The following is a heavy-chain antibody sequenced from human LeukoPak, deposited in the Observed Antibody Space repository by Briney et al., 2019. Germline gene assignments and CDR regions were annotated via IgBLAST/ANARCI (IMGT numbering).Heavy chain of an antibody. CDR1: GYTFTGYY. D-gene: IGHD3-3*01. J-gene: IGHJ4*02. CDR3: ARDYDITIFGVAYYFDY. Sequence: ASVKVSCKASGYTFTGYYMHWVRQAPGQGLEWMGRINPNSGGTNYAQKFQGRVTMTRDTSISTAYMELSRLRSDDTAVYYCARDYDITIFGVAYYFDYWGQGTLATVSS. CDR2: INPNSGGT. V-gene: IGHV1-2*06.